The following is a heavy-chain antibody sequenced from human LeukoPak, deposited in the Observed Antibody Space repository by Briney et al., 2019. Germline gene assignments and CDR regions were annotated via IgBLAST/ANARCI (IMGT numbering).Heavy chain of an antibody. CDR3: ARVRFFDSSVLTCKRSYYFDY. CDR2: IDHSGST. D-gene: IGHD3-22*01. V-gene: IGHV4-38-2*02. Sequence: PSETLSLTCTVSGYSISSGYYWGWIRQPPGKGLEWTGSIDHSGSTYYNPSLKSRITISVDTSKNQFSLKLSSVTAADTAVYYCARVRFFDSSVLTCKRSYYFDYWGQGTLVTVSS. CDR1: GYSISSGYY. J-gene: IGHJ4*02.